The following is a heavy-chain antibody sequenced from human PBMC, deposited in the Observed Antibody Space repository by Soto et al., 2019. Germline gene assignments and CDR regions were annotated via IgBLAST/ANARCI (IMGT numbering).Heavy chain of an antibody. J-gene: IGHJ5*02. Sequence: PGGSLRLSCAASGFTFSSYGMHWVRQAPGKGLEWVAVIWYDGSNKYYADSVKGRFTISRDNSKNTLYLQMNSLRAEDTAVYYCARDKRAVVAATLANWFDPWGQGTLVTVSS. CDR1: GFTFSSYG. V-gene: IGHV3-33*01. CDR2: IWYDGSNK. D-gene: IGHD2-15*01. CDR3: ARDKRAVVAATLANWFDP.